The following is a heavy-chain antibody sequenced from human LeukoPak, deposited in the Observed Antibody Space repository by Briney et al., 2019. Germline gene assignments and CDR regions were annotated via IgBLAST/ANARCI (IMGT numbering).Heavy chain of an antibody. D-gene: IGHD5-12*01. CDR2: IFDSGTTNYNPST. Sequence: SETLSLTCTVSGGSIISYFWSWLRQPPGKGPEWVGYIFDSGTTNYNPSTNYNPSLKSRVTVSLDTSKNHFSLKLSSVTAADTAVYFCARGGVTTIAQYDYWGQGILVTVSS. CDR1: GGSIISYF. V-gene: IGHV4-59*01. CDR3: ARGGVTTIAQYDY. J-gene: IGHJ4*02.